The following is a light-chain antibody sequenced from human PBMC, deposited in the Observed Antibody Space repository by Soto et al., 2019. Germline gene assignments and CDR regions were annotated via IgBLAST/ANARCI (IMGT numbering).Light chain of an antibody. Sequence: QSALTQPASVSGSPGQSITISCTGTSSDVGGYNYVSWYQQHPGKAPELMIFEVSNRPSGVSNRFSGSKSGNTASLTISGLQAEDEADYYCSSYTSSRTWVFGGGTKLTVL. J-gene: IGLJ3*02. V-gene: IGLV2-14*01. CDR1: SSDVGGYNY. CDR3: SSYTSSRTWV. CDR2: EVS.